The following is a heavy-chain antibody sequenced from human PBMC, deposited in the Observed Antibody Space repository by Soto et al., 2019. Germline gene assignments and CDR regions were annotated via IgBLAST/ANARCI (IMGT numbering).Heavy chain of an antibody. J-gene: IGHJ4*02. CDR3: AREPNYFDY. CDR2: INIGSGNT. Sequence: ASVKVSCKASGYDFSSYAMHWVRQAPGQRLEWMGWINIGSGNTEYSQNFQDRITITRDTSSSTVYMELNSLKSEDTAVYYCAREPNYFDYWGQGTLVTVPQ. V-gene: IGHV1-3*04. CDR1: GYDFSSYA.